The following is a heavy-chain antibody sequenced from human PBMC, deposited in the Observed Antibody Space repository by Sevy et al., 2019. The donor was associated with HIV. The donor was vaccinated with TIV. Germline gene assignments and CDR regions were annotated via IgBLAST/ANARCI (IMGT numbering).Heavy chain of an antibody. CDR3: ARVDNSGTYVLY. V-gene: IGHV4-59*11. CDR2: HYHIDST. CDR1: GGSIPGHY. D-gene: IGHD3-10*01. Sequence: SETLSLTCAVSGGSIPGHYWSWIRQTPQKGLEWIGYHYHIDSTKYNPSLKSRATISVHTSKNQFFLSLSSVTAADTAVYYCARVDNSGTYVLYWGQGIRVTVSS. J-gene: IGHJ4*02.